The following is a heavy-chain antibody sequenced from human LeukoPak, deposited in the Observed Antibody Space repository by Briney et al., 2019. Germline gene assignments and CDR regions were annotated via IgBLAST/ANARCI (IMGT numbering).Heavy chain of an antibody. Sequence: PSQTLSLTCTVSGDSISSVNYYWSWIRQPAGKGLEWIGRIYTSGSTNYNPSLKSRLTISVDTSKNQFSLKLSSVTAADTAVYYCARVGYSYGYDYWGQGTLVTVSS. V-gene: IGHV4-61*02. J-gene: IGHJ4*02. CDR3: ARVGYSYGYDY. D-gene: IGHD5-18*01. CDR2: IYTSGST. CDR1: GDSISSVNYY.